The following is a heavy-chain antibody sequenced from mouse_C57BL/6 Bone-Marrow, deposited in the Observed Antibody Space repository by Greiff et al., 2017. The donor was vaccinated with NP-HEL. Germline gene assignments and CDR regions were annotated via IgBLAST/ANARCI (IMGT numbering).Heavy chain of an antibody. CDR3: AISTIVTRYYAMDY. V-gene: IGHV1-82*01. CDR2: IFPGDGDT. D-gene: IGHD2-5*01. CDR1: GYPFSSSW. J-gene: IGHJ4*01. Sequence: QVQLQQSGPELVKPGASVKISCKASGYPFSSSWMNWVNQRPGKGLEWMGRIFPGDGDTTYNGNFKGRSTLTADQSSSTAYMQLSSLTSEDSAVYFCAISTIVTRYYAMDYWGQGTSVTVSS.